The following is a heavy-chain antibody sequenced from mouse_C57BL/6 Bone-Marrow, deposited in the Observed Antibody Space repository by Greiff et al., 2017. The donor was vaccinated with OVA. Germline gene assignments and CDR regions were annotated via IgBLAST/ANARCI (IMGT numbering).Heavy chain of an antibody. V-gene: IGHV1-82*01. Sequence: VKLVESGPELVKPGASVKISCKASGYAFSSSWMNWVKQRPGKGLEWIGRIYPGDGDTNYNGKFKGKATLTADKSSSTAYMQLSSLTSEDSAVYLCAREDYYGSSYYAMDYWGQGTPVTVSS. J-gene: IGHJ4*01. CDR1: GYAFSSSW. CDR3: AREDYYGSSYYAMDY. CDR2: IYPGDGDT. D-gene: IGHD1-1*01.